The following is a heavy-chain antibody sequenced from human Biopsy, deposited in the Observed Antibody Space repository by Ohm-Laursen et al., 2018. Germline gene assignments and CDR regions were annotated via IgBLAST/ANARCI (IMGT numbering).Heavy chain of an antibody. CDR3: ARTRAHNFGALEF. D-gene: IGHD1-1*01. Sequence: PTQTLTLTCSFSGFSLSSTGMRISWVRQPPGKALGCLGRIDWDDDKFYSPSLETRLSLSKDTTTNQVVLTLTDVDPEDTATYYCARTRAHNFGALEFWGQGILVTASS. V-gene: IGHV2-70*04. J-gene: IGHJ4*01. CDR2: IDWDDDK. CDR1: GFSLSSTGMR.